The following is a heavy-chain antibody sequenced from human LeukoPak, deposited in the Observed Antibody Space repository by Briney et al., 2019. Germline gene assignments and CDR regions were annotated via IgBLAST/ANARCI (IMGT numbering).Heavy chain of an antibody. D-gene: IGHD2-21*02. J-gene: IGHJ4*02. CDR1: GFTFSGSP. CDR3: TRQKVGTATFDY. V-gene: IGHV3-73*01. CDR2: IRTKADSYAT. Sequence: PGGSLRLSCAASGFTFSGSPMHWVRQASGKGLEWVGRIRTKADSYATAYAASVKGRFSISRDDLENMAYLQMNSLKTEDTAVYYCTRQKVGTATFDYWGQGTLVTVSS.